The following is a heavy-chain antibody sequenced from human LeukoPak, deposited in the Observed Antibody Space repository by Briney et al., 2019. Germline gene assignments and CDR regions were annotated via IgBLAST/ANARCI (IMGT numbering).Heavy chain of an antibody. CDR3: ARDERYCSSTSCYFVDY. CDR1: GFTFSSYS. CDR2: ISSSSSYI. D-gene: IGHD2-2*01. Sequence: GGSLRLSCAASGFTFSSYSMNWVRQAPGKGLEWVSSISSSSSYIYYADSVKGRFTISRDNAKNSLYLQMNSLRAEDTAVYYCARDERYCSSTSCYFVDYWGQGTLVTVSS. V-gene: IGHV3-21*01. J-gene: IGHJ4*02.